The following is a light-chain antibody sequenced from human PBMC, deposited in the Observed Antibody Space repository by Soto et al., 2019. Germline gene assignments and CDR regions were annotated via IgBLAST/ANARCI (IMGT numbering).Light chain of an antibody. CDR2: EVT. CDR1: SSDIGAYNY. V-gene: IGLV2-8*01. CDR3: SSHGGANNFYL. J-gene: IGLJ1*01. Sequence: QSALTQPPSASGSPGQSVAISCTVTSSDIGAYNYVSWYQQHPGKVPKLIIYEVTNRPSGVPDRFSASKSGNTASLTVSGLQAEDEADYYCSSHGGANNFYLFGTGTKVTVL.